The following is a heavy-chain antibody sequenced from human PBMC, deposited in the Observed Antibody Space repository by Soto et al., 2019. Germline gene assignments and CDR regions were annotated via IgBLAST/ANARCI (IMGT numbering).Heavy chain of an antibody. V-gene: IGHV3-66*04. D-gene: IGHD3-16*01. CDR3: AGHVASYWYFDL. J-gene: IGHJ2*01. CDR1: GFAVSTTY. Sequence: EVQLVQSGGGLVQPGGSLRLSCAASGFAVSTTYMGWVRQAPGKGLEWVSSIYTNGNTYYADSVRGRFTISTDSPRDTLYLQMNSLGVDDTGMYFCAGHVASYWYFDLWGRGTLVTVSS. CDR2: IYTNGNT.